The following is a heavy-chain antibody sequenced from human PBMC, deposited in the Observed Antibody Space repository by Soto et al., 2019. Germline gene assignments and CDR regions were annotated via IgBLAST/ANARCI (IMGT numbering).Heavy chain of an antibody. CDR3: ARGRGYSYGLDP. J-gene: IGHJ5*02. V-gene: IGHV4-30-4*08. D-gene: IGHD5-18*01. Sequence: SETLSLTCPVSGGSISDDTYYWGWIRQPPGKGLEWIGFISYSGTTSYSPSLKSRVAISLDTSKNQFSLSLSSVTAADTAVYYCARGRGYSYGLDPWGQGTLVTVSS. CDR1: GGSISDDTYY. CDR2: ISYSGTT.